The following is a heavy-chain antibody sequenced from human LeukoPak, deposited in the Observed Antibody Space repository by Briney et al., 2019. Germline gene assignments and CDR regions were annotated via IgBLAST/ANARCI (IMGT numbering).Heavy chain of an antibody. Sequence: GGSLRLSCAASGFTFSSYWMHWVRQAPGKGLVWASRINSDGSSTSYADSVKGRFTISRDNAKNTLYLQMNSLRAEDTAVYYCARGDDSSGYYPYYYYYYGMDVWGQGTTVTISS. CDR2: INSDGSST. J-gene: IGHJ6*02. CDR3: ARGDDSSGYYPYYYYYYGMDV. D-gene: IGHD3-22*01. V-gene: IGHV3-74*01. CDR1: GFTFSSYW.